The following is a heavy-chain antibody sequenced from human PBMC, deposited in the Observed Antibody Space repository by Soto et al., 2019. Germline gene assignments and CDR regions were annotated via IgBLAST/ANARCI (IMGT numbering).Heavy chain of an antibody. CDR1: GFSFTNYW. CDR3: VRRGKKYDRSFWFDP. CDR2: IFPTDSDT. Sequence: PGESLKISCKGSGFSFTNYWIAWVRQMPGKGLEWMGIIFPTDSDTRYSLAFQGQVTISADRSSNTAYLQWSSLKASDTAMYYCVRRGKKYDRSFWFDPWGQGTLVTVS. D-gene: IGHD3-16*01. J-gene: IGHJ5*02. V-gene: IGHV5-51*01.